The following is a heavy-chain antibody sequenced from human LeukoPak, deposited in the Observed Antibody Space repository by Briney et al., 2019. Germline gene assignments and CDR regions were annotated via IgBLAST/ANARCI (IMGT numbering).Heavy chain of an antibody. Sequence: GGSLRLSCAASGFTFSSYWMSWVRQAPGKGLEWVANIKQDGSEKYYVDSVKGRFTISRDNAKNSLYLQMNSLRAEDTAVYYCARERPGYCSSTSCYKGVDYWGQGTLVTVSS. J-gene: IGHJ4*02. D-gene: IGHD2-2*02. V-gene: IGHV3-7*01. CDR3: ARERPGYCSSTSCYKGVDY. CDR1: GFTFSSYW. CDR2: IKQDGSEK.